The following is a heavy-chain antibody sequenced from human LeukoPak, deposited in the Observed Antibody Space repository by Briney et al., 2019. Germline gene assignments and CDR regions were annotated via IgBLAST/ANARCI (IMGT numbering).Heavy chain of an antibody. Sequence: SVKVSCKASGCAFTRAAVSWVRQAPGQGLEWMGGVIPHSGIADYAQKFQGRVTLTADESTSTAYMELNSLTSEDTAVYYCATPRMNYYGSGIHYSYYYLDVWGSGTAVTVSS. V-gene: IGHV1-69*01. CDR3: ATPRMNYYGSGIHYSYYYLDV. J-gene: IGHJ6*03. CDR1: GCAFTRAA. D-gene: IGHD3-10*01. CDR2: VIPHSGIA.